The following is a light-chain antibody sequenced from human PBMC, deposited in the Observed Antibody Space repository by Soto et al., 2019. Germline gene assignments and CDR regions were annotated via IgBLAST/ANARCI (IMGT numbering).Light chain of an antibody. Sequence: IILSLSPGTLSLPPGERATLSCRASQSVSNSYLAWHQQKPGQAPRLLVYGASSRATGIPDRFSGSGSGTDFTLTISRLESEDFAVYYCQEYGTSPITFGQGTRLEIK. CDR2: GAS. V-gene: IGKV3-20*01. CDR3: QEYGTSPIT. J-gene: IGKJ5*01. CDR1: QSVSNSY.